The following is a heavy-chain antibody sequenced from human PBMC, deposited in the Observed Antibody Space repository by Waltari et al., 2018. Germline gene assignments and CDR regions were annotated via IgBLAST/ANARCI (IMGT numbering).Heavy chain of an antibody. CDR3: SRELSWSGRDY. J-gene: IGHJ4*02. Sequence: EIHVVESGGGLVQPGESLRLSCLASGFPYHVYAMGWVRQAPGKGLEWVANIKEDGIEKSYVDSVKGRFTISRDNAKNSVFLEMNSLSVEDTAVYYCSRELSWSGRDYWGQGALVTVSS. CDR1: GFPYHVYA. CDR2: IKEDGIEK. D-gene: IGHD3-3*01. V-gene: IGHV3-7*03.